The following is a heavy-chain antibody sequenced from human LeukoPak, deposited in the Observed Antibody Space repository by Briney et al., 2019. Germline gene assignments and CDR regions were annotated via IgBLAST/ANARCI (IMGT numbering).Heavy chain of an antibody. Sequence: SETLSLTCTVSGGSISSYYWSWIRQPPGKGLEWIGYIYYSGSINYNPSLKSRVTISVDTSKNQFSLKLSSVTAADTAVYYCAREEQWLRAFDYWGQGTLVTVSS. J-gene: IGHJ4*02. CDR3: AREEQWLRAFDY. CDR2: IYYSGSI. CDR1: GGSISSYY. D-gene: IGHD5-12*01. V-gene: IGHV4-59*01.